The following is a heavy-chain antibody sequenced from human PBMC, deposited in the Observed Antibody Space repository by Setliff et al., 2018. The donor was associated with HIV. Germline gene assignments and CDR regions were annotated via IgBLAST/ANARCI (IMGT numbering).Heavy chain of an antibody. CDR3: ARSLPQLYGGIDC. Sequence: PGGSLRLSCAASGFIFRSYSMNWVRQAPGKGLEWVVSITSDSGFITNADSVKGRFTISRDNAKNSLYLQLNSLRVDDTAVYYCARSLPQLYGGIDCWGQGTLVTVSS. V-gene: IGHV3-21*01. CDR1: GFIFRSYS. D-gene: IGHD3-10*02. CDR2: ITSDSGFI. J-gene: IGHJ4*02.